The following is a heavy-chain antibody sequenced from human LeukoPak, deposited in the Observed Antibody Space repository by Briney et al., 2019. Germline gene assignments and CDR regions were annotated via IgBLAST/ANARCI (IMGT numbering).Heavy chain of an antibody. CDR1: GAPVSSGSYY. J-gene: IGHJ4*02. V-gene: IGHV4-61*01. Sequence: SETLSLTCNVSGAPVSSGSYYWSWIRQPPGKELEWIGYIYYSGSTNYNPSLKSRVTISVDKSKNQFSLKLSSVTAADTAVYYCARAYDFWSGYYISYYFDYWGQGTLVTVSS. D-gene: IGHD3-3*01. CDR3: ARAYDFWSGYYISYYFDY. CDR2: IYYSGST.